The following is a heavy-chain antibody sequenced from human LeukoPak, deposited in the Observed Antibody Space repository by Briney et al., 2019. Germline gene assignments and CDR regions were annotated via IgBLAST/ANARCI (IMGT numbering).Heavy chain of an antibody. Sequence: GGSLRLSCAASGFTVSTYAVNWVRQAPGKGLEGVSAISSSGGTTDYADSVKGRFSSSRDNSKHTLYLRMNGLRAEDTAIYYCAKDRSAWPTNFDSWGQGTLVTVSA. J-gene: IGHJ4*02. CDR2: ISSSGGTT. V-gene: IGHV3-23*01. D-gene: IGHD3-3*01. CDR3: AKDRSAWPTNFDS. CDR1: GFTVSTYA.